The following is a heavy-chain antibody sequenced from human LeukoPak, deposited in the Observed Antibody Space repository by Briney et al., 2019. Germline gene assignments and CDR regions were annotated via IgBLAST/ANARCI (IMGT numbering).Heavy chain of an antibody. CDR3: GRGGSGSYGDYFAS. J-gene: IGHJ4*02. CDR1: GFNFDDYG. D-gene: IGHD3-10*01. V-gene: IGHV3-20*04. CDR2: INWNAGST. Sequence: GSLRLSCAASGFNFDDYGMGWVRQAPGKGLEWVSGINWNAGSTGYAASVKGRFTISRDSTKNSLSLQMNSLRAEDTALYYCGRGGSGSYGDYFASWGQGTLVTVSS.